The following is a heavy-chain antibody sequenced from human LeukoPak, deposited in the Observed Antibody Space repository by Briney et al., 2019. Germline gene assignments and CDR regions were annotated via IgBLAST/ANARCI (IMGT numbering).Heavy chain of an antibody. CDR1: GFTFTRYA. V-gene: IGHV3-23*01. J-gene: IGHJ3*02. Sequence: GGSLRLSCATSGFTFTRYAMGWVRQAPGKGLEWVASISGRGGTAYYADSVKGRLAISRDNPKNTLYLQMNSLRAEDTAVYYCAKDATFGSERAFDIWGQGTMVTVSS. CDR3: AKDATFGSERAFDI. CDR2: ISGRGGTA. D-gene: IGHD1-26*01.